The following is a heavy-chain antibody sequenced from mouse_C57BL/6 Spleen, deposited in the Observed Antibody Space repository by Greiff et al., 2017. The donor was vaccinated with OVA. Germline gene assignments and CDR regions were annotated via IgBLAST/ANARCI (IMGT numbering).Heavy chain of an antibody. CDR1: GYTFTDYY. J-gene: IGHJ1*03. D-gene: IGHD2-3*01. CDR3: ARGGDGYYSYWYFDV. Sequence: QVQLQQSGAELVRPGASVKLSCKASGYTFTDYYINWVKQRPGQGLEWIARIYPGSGNTYYNEKFKGKATLTAEKSSSTAYMQLSSLTSEDSAVYFCARGGDGYYSYWYFDVWGTGTTVTVSS. CDR2: IYPGSGNT. V-gene: IGHV1-76*01.